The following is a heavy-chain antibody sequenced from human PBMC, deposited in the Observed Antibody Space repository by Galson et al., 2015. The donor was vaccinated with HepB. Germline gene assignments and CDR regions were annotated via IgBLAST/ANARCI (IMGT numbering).Heavy chain of an antibody. V-gene: IGHV3-11*01. CDR1: GFTFTDYS. CDR3: ARATFTWFDP. J-gene: IGHJ5*02. D-gene: IGHD2/OR15-2a*01. Sequence: SLRLSCAASGFTFTDYSMSWIRQAPGKGLEWVSYISGSGSTTIFYANSVKGRSTISRDNAKNSVYLQMSRLRAEDTAVYYCARATFTWFDPWGQGTLVTVSP. CDR2: ISGSGSTTI.